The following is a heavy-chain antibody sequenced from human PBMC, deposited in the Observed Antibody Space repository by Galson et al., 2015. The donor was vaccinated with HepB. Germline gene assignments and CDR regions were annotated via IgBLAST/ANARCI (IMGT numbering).Heavy chain of an antibody. V-gene: IGHV1-2*02. D-gene: IGHD3-10*01. CDR2: ISPNSGGT. Sequence: SVKVSCKASGYILTGYYMHWVRQAPGQGLEWMGWISPNSGGTNYAQKFQGRVTMTRDTSISTTYMELSRLRSDDTAVYYCARVAGFGEFSVWGQGTLVTVSS. CDR1: GYILTGYY. J-gene: IGHJ4*02. CDR3: ARVAGFGEFSV.